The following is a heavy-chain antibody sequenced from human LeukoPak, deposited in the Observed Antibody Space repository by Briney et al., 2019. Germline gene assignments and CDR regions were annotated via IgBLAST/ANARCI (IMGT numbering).Heavy chain of an antibody. CDR3: ARHRRYDFWSGYHDAFDI. J-gene: IGHJ3*02. CDR2: IYYSGST. V-gene: IGHV4-39*01. D-gene: IGHD3-3*01. Sequence: SETLSLTCTVSGGSISSSSYYWGWIRQPPGKGLEWIGSIYYSGSTYYNPSLKSRVTISVDTSKNQFSLKLSSVTAADTAVYYCARHRRYDFWSGYHDAFDIWGQGTMVTVSS. CDR1: GGSISSSSYY.